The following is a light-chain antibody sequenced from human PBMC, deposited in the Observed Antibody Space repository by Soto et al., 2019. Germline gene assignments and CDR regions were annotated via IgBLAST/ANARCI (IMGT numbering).Light chain of an antibody. Sequence: DIQMTQSPSSLSASVGDRVTITCQAGQDISNYLKWYQQKPGKAPTTLVYGASNLEKGVPSRFSGSGSGTDFTFTISSLQPEDIATYYCQQYDNIPITFGQGTRLEIK. CDR2: GAS. CDR1: QDISNY. V-gene: IGKV1-33*01. CDR3: QQYDNIPIT. J-gene: IGKJ5*01.